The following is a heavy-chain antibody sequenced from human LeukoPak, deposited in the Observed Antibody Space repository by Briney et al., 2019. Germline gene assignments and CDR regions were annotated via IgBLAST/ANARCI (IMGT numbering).Heavy chain of an antibody. CDR1: GFTFSSYD. J-gene: IGHJ4*02. CDR2: IGTAGDT. V-gene: IGHV3-13*01. D-gene: IGHD6-19*01. CDR3: ARGDNSGWRNVYYFDY. Sequence: GGSLRLSCAASGFTFSSYDMHWVRQATGKGLEWVSAIGTAGDTYYPGSVKGRFTISRENAKNSLYLQMNSLRAEDTAVYYCARGDNSGWRNVYYFDYWGQGTLVTVSS.